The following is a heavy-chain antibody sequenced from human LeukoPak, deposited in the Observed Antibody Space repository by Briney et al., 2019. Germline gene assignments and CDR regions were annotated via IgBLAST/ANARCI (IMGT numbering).Heavy chain of an antibody. CDR3: ARGPIGGVVLGTALGYFDP. V-gene: IGHV4-30-2*01. J-gene: IGHJ5*02. D-gene: IGHD2-21*02. Sequence: PSQTLSLTCSVSGGSIYGSGWHWSWLRHAPGRGREWIGYIYHSGGTYMSPPLTSRVSISVDRFNNQFFLYLNYATDADTAVYYCARGPIGGVVLGTALGYFDPWGQGTLVTVSS. CDR1: GGSIYGSGWH. CDR2: IYHSGGT.